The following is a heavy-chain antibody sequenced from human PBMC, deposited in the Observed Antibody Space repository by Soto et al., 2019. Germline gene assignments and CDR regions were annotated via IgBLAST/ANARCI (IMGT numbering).Heavy chain of an antibody. V-gene: IGHV1-2*02. CDR3: ARDLGGGRDS. J-gene: IGHJ4*02. CDR2: INPNNDGT. D-gene: IGHD2-15*01. Sequence: QVQLVQSGAEVKKPGASVKVSCKASGNTFTGYYIHWVRQAPGQGLEWMGWINPNNDGTTYGEKFQGRVTMTRDTSTSTAYMELGRLRSDDTAVYYCARDLGGGRDSWGQGTLVTVSS. CDR1: GNTFTGYY.